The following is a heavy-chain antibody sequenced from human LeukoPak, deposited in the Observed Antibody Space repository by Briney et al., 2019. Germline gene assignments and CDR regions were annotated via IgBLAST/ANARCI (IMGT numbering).Heavy chain of an antibody. CDR2: MNPNSGNT. J-gene: IGHJ3*02. CDR3: ARSSTTSDAFDI. Sequence: ASVKVSCKASGYTFTSYDVNWVRQAPGQGLEWMGWMNPNSGNTGYAQKFQGRVTMTRNTSISTAYMELSSLRSEDTAVYYCARSSTTSDAFDIWGQGTMVTVSS. V-gene: IGHV1-8*01. CDR1: GYTFTSYD. D-gene: IGHD4-4*01.